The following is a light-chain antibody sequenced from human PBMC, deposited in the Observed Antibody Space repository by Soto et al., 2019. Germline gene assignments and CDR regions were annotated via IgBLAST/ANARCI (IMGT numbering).Light chain of an antibody. CDR3: CLSHGGVVV. V-gene: IGLV7-46*01. CDR1: TGAVTSGHW. CDR2: DTN. J-gene: IGLJ2*01. Sequence: QAEVTQESSLTVSPGGTVTVTCGSSTGAVTSGHWPYWFQQRPGQAPRTLIYDTNIKHSWTPGRFSGSLLGGKAALTLSGAQPEDEADYYCCLSHGGVVVFGGGTRLTVL.